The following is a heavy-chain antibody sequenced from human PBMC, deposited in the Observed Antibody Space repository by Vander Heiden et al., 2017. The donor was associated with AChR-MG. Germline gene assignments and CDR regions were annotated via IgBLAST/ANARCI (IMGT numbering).Heavy chain of an antibody. CDR3: ARWPRIN. CDR1: GYSISSGYY. V-gene: IGHV4-38-2*01. CDR2: IYHGAST. Sequence: QVQLQESGPGPVKPSETLSLTCAVPGYSISSGYYWGWIRQPPWEWLEWIASIYHGASTYYNPSLKSRVTISVDTSKNQFSLKLGSVTAADTAVYYCARWPRINLGQGTLVTVSS. J-gene: IGHJ4*02. D-gene: IGHD1-20*01.